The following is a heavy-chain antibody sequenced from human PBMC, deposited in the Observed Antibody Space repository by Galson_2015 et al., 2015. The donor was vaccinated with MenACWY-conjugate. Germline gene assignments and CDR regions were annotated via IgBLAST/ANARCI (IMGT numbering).Heavy chain of an antibody. CDR3: ARLGGNYRTTSHCDY. CDR1: GFTFSTYW. J-gene: IGHJ4*02. Sequence: SLRLSCAASGFTFSTYWMHWVRQAPGKGLVWVSRINSDGRSTSYADSVKGRFTISRDNAKNTLYLQMNSLRAEDTAVYYCARLGGNYRTTSHCDYWGQGTLVTVSS. D-gene: IGHD1-26*01. V-gene: IGHV3-74*01. CDR2: INSDGRST.